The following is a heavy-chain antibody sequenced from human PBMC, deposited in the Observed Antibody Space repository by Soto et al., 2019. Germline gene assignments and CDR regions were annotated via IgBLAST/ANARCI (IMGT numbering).Heavy chain of an antibody. CDR2: IIPIFGPA. CDR1: GGTFGSHS. J-gene: IGHJ6*02. CDR3: ATGSFTSTGGRIGYHYNAMDV. Sequence: SVKVSCKSSGGTFGSHSINWVRQAPGQGLEWMGGIIPIFGPANFAKKFQGRVTITADESTTTAYMELSSLTSEDTAVYYCATGSFTSTGGRIGYHYNAMDVWGQGTTATVSS. V-gene: IGHV1-69*13. D-gene: IGHD1-1*01.